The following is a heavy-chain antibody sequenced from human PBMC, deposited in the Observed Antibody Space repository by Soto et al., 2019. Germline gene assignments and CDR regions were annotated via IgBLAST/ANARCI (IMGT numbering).Heavy chain of an antibody. CDR1: GFTFSNAW. CDR2: IKSKTDGGTT. Sequence: GGSLRLSCAASGFTFSNAWMNWVRQAPGKGLEWVGRIKSKTDGGTTDYAAPVKGRFTISRDDSKNTLYLQMNSLKTEDTAVYYCTTVSTPGYCSGGSCYLGYGMEVWGQGTTVTVSS. V-gene: IGHV3-15*07. J-gene: IGHJ6*02. CDR3: TTVSTPGYCSGGSCYLGYGMEV. D-gene: IGHD2-15*01.